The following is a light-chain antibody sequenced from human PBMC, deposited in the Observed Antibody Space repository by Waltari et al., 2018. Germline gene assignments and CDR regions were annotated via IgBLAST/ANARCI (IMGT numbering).Light chain of an antibody. V-gene: IGKV1-39*01. Sequence: DIQMTQSPSSLSASVGDRVSITCRASQSISTHLNWYQQKPGKAPKLLIYAASNLQSGVPSRFSVRGSETDFTLTISSLQPEDFAVYYCQQSYNTPRTFGPGTKVDIK. CDR1: QSISTH. CDR3: QQSYNTPRT. CDR2: AAS. J-gene: IGKJ3*01.